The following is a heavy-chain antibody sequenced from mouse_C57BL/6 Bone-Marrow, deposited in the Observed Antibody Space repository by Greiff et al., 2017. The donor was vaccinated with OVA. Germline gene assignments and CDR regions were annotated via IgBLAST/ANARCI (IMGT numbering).Heavy chain of an antibody. CDR2: IYPRSGNT. CDR3: ARDGGRYAMDY. CDR1: GYTFTSYG. J-gene: IGHJ4*01. V-gene: IGHV1-81*01. Sequence: QVQLKQSGAELARPGASVKLSCKASGYTFTSYGISWVKQRTGQGLEWIGEIYPRSGNTYYNEKFKGKATLTADKSSSTAYMELRSLTSEDSAVYFCARDGGRYAMDYWGQGTSVTVSS.